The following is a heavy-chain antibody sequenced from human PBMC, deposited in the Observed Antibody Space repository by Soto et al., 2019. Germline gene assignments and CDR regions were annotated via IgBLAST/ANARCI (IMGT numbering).Heavy chain of an antibody. J-gene: IGHJ4*02. D-gene: IGHD5-18*01. CDR3: AREDTAMVSYSDY. CDR1: GFTFSSYA. CDR2: ISYDGSNK. V-gene: IGHV3-30-3*01. Sequence: QVQLVESGGGVVQPGRSLRLSCAASGFTFSSYAMHWVRQAPGKGLEWVAVISYDGSNKYYADSVKGRFTISRDNSKNTLYLQMNSLRAEDTAVYYCAREDTAMVSYSDYWGQGTLVTVSS.